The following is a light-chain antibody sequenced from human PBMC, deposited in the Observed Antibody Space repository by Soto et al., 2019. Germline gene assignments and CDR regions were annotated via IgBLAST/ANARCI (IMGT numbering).Light chain of an antibody. CDR1: QGISSY. Sequence: DIQLTQSPSFLSASVGDRVTITCRASQGISSYLAWYQQKPGKAPKLLNYAASTLQSGVPSRFSGSGSGTEFTLTISSLQPEDCATYYCQQLNSYLFTFGPGTKVDIK. CDR2: AAS. CDR3: QQLNSYLFT. J-gene: IGKJ3*01. V-gene: IGKV1-9*01.